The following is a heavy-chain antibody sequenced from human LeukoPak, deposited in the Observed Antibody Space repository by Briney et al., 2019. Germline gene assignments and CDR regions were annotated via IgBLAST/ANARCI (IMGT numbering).Heavy chain of an antibody. CDR2: ISGSGGST. V-gene: IGHV3-23*01. CDR3: AKTVLLWFGEFTYFDY. Sequence: GGSLRLSCAASGFTFSSYAMSWVRQAPGKGLEWVSAISGSGGSTYYADSVKGRFTISRDNSKNTLYLQMNSLRAEDTAVYYCAKTVLLWFGEFTYFDYWGQGTLVTVSS. D-gene: IGHD3-10*01. CDR1: GFTFSSYA. J-gene: IGHJ4*02.